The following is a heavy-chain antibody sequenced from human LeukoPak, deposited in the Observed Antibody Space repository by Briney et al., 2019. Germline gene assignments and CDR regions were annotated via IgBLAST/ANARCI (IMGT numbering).Heavy chain of an antibody. J-gene: IGHJ1*01. Sequence: GGSLRLSCAASGFSVSSNYMSWVRQAPGKGLEWVSVIYSGGSTYYADSVKGRLTTSRDNSKNTLYLQMKSLRAEDTAVYYCARTDETAPAEDFQHWGQGTLVTVSS. V-gene: IGHV3-53*01. CDR1: GFSVSSNY. CDR3: ARTDETAPAEDFQH. CDR2: IYSGGST. D-gene: IGHD2-21*02.